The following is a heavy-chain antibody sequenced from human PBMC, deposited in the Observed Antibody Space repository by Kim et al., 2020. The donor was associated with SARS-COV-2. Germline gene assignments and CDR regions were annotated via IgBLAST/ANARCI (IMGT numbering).Heavy chain of an antibody. V-gene: IGHV3-53*01. D-gene: IGHD5-18*01. CDR3: ARGDTAIDY. CDR2: GGDT. Sequence: GGDTYYAHPVKGRFTISRDKSKNTVYLQMNSLRVEDTAVYYCARGDTAIDYWGQGTLVTVSS. J-gene: IGHJ4*02.